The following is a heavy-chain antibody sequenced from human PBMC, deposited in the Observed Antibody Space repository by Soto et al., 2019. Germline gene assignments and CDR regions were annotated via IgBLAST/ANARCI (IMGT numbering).Heavy chain of an antibody. V-gene: IGHV3-21*01. Sequence: EVQLVESGGGLVKPGGSLRLSCAASGFTFSSYSMNWVRQAPGKGLAWVSSISSSSSYIYYADSVKGRFTISRDNAKNSLYLQMNSLRAEDTAVYYCRAIVATGVDAFDIWGQGTMVTVSS. CDR2: ISSSSSYI. D-gene: IGHD5-12*01. CDR3: RAIVATGVDAFDI. CDR1: GFTFSSYS. J-gene: IGHJ3*02.